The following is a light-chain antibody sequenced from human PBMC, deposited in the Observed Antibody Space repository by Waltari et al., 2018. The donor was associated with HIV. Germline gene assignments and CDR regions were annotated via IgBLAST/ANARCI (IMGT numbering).Light chain of an antibody. CDR3: ACYTNNGGI. CDR1: DSDIGSYEY. Sequence: QSALTQPASVSGSPGQSITISCAGSDSDIGSYEYVSWYQQHPNQAPKHLIDRFHDRPAGIFFHFSGSIIDNAASLTISGLQADDEAYYFCACYTNNGGIFGGGTKVTVL. J-gene: IGLJ2*01. CDR2: RFH. V-gene: IGLV2-14*01.